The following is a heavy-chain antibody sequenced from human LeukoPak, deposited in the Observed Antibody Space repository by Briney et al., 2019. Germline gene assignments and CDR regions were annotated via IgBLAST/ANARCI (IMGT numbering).Heavy chain of an antibody. CDR3: ARDLHPYIVVVPAAPDY. V-gene: IGHV1-2*02. Sequence: ASVKVSCKASGYTFTDYYMLWVRQAPGQGLEWMGWINPNSGGTNYAQKLQGRVTMTRDTSISTAYMELSRLRSDDTAVYYCARDLHPYIVVVPAAPDYWGQGTLVTVSS. CDR2: INPNSGGT. J-gene: IGHJ4*02. D-gene: IGHD2-2*01. CDR1: GYTFTDYY.